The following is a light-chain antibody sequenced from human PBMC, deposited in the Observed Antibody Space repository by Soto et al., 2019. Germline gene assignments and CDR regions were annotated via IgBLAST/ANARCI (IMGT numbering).Light chain of an antibody. CDR2: VAS. Sequence: EIVMTQSPATLSVSPGERATLSCRASQSVSSTLAWYQQKPGQTPKLLIYVASTRATGIPARFSGSRSGNEFTLTIRSLHSEDFAVYYCQQYNVWPLTFGGGTKVEFK. J-gene: IGKJ4*01. CDR3: QQYNVWPLT. V-gene: IGKV3-15*01. CDR1: QSVSST.